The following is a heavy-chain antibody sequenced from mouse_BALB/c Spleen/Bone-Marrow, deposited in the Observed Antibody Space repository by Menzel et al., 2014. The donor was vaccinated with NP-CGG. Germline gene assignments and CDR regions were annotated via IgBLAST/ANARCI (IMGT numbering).Heavy chain of an antibody. Sequence: DVMLVESGGGLVQPGGSLRLSYATSGFTFTDYYMTWVRQPPGKALEWLGFIRNKAIGYTTEYSASVKGRFTISRDNSQSSLYLQRKPLRPEDSAAYYCARDEGLRRFAYWGQGTLVTVSA. D-gene: IGHD2-2*01. CDR2: IRNKAIGYTT. J-gene: IGHJ3*01. V-gene: IGHV7-3*02. CDR1: GFTFTDYY. CDR3: ARDEGLRRFAY.